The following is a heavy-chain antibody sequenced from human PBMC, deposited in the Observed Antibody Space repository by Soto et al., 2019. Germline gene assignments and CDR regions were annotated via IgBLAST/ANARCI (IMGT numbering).Heavy chain of an antibody. CDR2: ISGSGGST. Sequence: PGGSLRLSCAASGFTFSSYAMSWVRQAPGKGLEWVSAISGSGGSTYYADSVKGWFTISRDNSKNTLYLQMNSLRAEDTAVYYCAKDRGGYYGSGRYGMDVWGQGTTVTVSS. CDR3: AKDRGGYYGSGRYGMDV. J-gene: IGHJ6*02. CDR1: GFTFSSYA. V-gene: IGHV3-23*01. D-gene: IGHD3-10*01.